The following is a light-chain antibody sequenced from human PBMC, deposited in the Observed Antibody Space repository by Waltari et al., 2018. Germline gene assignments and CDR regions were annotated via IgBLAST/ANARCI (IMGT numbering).Light chain of an antibody. CDR3: AAWDDSPDGLV. Sequence: QSVLTQPPSASGTPGQRVTISCSGSSSNIGSSPVNWYHQLPGPAPKLLIYTNNQRPSGVPDRFSGSKSGTSASLAISGLQSEDEAVYYCAAWDDSPDGLVFGGGTKLTVL. CDR1: SSNIGSSP. V-gene: IGLV1-44*01. J-gene: IGLJ3*02. CDR2: TNN.